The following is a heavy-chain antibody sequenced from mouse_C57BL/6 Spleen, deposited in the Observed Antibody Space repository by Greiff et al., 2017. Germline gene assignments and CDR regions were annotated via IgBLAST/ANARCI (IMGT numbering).Heavy chain of an antibody. Sequence: EVKLQESGAELVRPGASVKLSCTASGFNIKDDYMHWVKQRPEQGLEWIGWIDPENGDTEYATKFQGKATITADTSSNTAYLQLSSLTSEDTAVYYCTHGYDGAYWGQGTTLTVSS. CDR1: GFNIKDDY. D-gene: IGHD2-2*01. CDR3: THGYDGAY. V-gene: IGHV14-4*01. CDR2: IDPENGDT. J-gene: IGHJ2*01.